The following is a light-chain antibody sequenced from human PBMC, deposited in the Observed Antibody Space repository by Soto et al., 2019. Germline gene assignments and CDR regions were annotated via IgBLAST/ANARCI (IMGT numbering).Light chain of an antibody. CDR2: EVT. V-gene: IGLV2-14*01. J-gene: IGLJ1*01. CDR1: SSDVGIYNY. Sequence: QSALTQPASVSGSPGQSIAISCTGSSSDVGIYNYVSWYQQHPGKVPKLIIYEVTNRPSGVSNRFSGSKSGNTASLTISGLQAEEEADYYCSSYTTSSTRVFGTGIKVTVL. CDR3: SSYTTSSTRV.